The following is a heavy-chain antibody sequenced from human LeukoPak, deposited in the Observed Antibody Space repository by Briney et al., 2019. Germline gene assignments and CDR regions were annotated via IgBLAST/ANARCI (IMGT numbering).Heavy chain of an antibody. CDR2: ISGSGGST. CDR1: GFTFSSYA. CDR3: AKGRVTMVRGVPFFDY. J-gene: IGHJ4*02. D-gene: IGHD3-10*01. Sequence: PGGSLRLSCAASGFTFSSYAMSWVRQAPGKGLEWVSAISGSGGSTYYADSVKGRFTISRDNSKNTLYLQMNSLRAEDTAVYYCAKGRVTMVRGVPFFDYWGQGTLVTVSS. V-gene: IGHV3-23*01.